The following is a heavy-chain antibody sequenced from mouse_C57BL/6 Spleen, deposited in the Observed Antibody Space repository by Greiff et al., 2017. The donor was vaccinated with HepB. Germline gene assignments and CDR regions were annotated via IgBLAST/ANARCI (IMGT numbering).Heavy chain of an antibody. J-gene: IGHJ3*01. CDR2: INPNNGGT. Sequence: VQLKESGPELVKPGASVKIPCKASGYTFTDYNMDWVKQSHGKSLEWIGDINPNNGGTIYNQKFKGKATLTVDKSSSTAYMELRSLTSEDTAVYYCARGGIRFAYWGQGTLVTVSA. CDR1: GYTFTDYN. V-gene: IGHV1-18*01. CDR3: ARGGIRFAY.